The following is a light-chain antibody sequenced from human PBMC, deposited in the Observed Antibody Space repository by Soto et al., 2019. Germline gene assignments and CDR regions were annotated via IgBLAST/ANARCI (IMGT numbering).Light chain of an antibody. Sequence: DIQMTQSPSTLSASVGDRVTITCRASQSISSWLAWYQQKPGKAPKLLIYDASSLESGVPSRLSGSGSGTDFTLTISCLQSEDFATYYCQQYYSYPRTFGQGTKVDSK. V-gene: IGKV1-5*01. J-gene: IGKJ1*01. CDR3: QQYYSYPRT. CDR2: DAS. CDR1: QSISSW.